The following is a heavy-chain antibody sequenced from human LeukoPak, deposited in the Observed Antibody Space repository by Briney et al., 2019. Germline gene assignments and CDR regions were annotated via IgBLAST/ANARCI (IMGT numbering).Heavy chain of an antibody. V-gene: IGHV4-31*03. CDR2: IYYSGST. CDR3: ARVRHGDYVFDY. CDR1: GGSISSGGYY. Sequence: SETLSLTCTVSGGSISSGGYYWSWIRQHPGKGLEWIGYIYYSGSTYYNPSLKSRVTISVDTSKNQFSLKLSSVTAADTAVYYCARVRHGDYVFDYWGQGTLVTVSS. J-gene: IGHJ4*02. D-gene: IGHD4-17*01.